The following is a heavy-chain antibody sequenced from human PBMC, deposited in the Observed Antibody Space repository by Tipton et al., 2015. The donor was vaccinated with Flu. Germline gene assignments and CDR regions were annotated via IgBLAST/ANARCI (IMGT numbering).Heavy chain of an antibody. J-gene: IGHJ4*02. D-gene: IGHD6-13*01. V-gene: IGHV1-69*18. Sequence: QLVQSGAEVKKPGSSVKVSCKASGGTFSSYAISWVRQAPGQGLEWMGRIIPIFGTANYAQKFQGRVTITADESTSTAYMELSSLRPEDTAVYYCASSKVNPISSSWYFDYWGQGTLVTVSS. CDR1: GGTFSSYA. CDR2: IIPIFGTA. CDR3: ASSKVNPISSSWYFDY.